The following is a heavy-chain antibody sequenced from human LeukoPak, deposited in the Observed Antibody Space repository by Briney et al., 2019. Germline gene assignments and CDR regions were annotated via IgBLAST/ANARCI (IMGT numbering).Heavy chain of an antibody. CDR1: GGSISSSSYY. CDR2: IYYSGST. J-gene: IGHJ5*02. Sequence: SETLSLTCTVSGGSISSSSYYWGWIRQPPGKGLEWIGSIYYSGSTYYNPSLKSRVTISVDTSKNQFSLKLSSVTAADTAVYYCARVPIAVAGTWFDPWGQGTLVTVSS. V-gene: IGHV4-39*07. D-gene: IGHD6-19*01. CDR3: ARVPIAVAGTWFDP.